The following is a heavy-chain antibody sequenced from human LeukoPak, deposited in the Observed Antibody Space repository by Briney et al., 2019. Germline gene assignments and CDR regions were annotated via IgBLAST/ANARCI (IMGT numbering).Heavy chain of an antibody. D-gene: IGHD3-22*01. J-gene: IGHJ4*02. Sequence: PGGSLRLSCAASGFTFSIYGMHWVRQAPGKGLEWVAVIWYDGSNKYYADSVKGRFTISRDNSKNTLYLQMNSLRAEDTAVYYCAREEYYYDSSGYYSAYYFDYWGQGTLVTVSS. CDR3: AREEYYYDSSGYYSAYYFDY. CDR1: GFTFSIYG. CDR2: IWYDGSNK. V-gene: IGHV3-33*01.